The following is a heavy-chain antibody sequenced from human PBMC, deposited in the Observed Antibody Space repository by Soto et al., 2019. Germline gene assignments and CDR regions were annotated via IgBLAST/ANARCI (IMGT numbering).Heavy chain of an antibody. J-gene: IGHJ4*02. D-gene: IGHD6-13*01. CDR1: GGTFSSYA. CDR2: IIPIFGTA. Sequence: GASVKVSCKASGGTFSSYAISWVRQAPGQGLEWMGGIIPIFGTANYAQKFQGRVTITADESTSTAYMELSSLRSEDTAVYYCARECKSSSYTFDYWGQGTLVTVSS. V-gene: IGHV1-69*13. CDR3: ARECKSSSYTFDY.